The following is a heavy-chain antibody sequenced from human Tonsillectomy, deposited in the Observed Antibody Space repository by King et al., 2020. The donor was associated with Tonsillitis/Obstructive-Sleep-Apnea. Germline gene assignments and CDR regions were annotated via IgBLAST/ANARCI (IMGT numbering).Heavy chain of an antibody. Sequence: VQLVQSGAEVKKPGVSVKVSCKASGYTFTDYGISWVRQAPGQGLEWMGWINPYNGNTNYAQNLQGRVQGRVTMTTDTSTSTAYMELRSLRSDDAAVYYCARGSAFDVWGRGTLVTVSS. CDR2: INPYNGNT. CDR1: GYTFTDYG. CDR3: ARGSAFDV. J-gene: IGHJ3*01. V-gene: IGHV1-18*01.